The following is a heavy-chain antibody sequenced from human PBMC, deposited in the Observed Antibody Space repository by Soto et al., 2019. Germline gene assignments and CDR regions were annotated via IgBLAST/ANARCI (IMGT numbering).Heavy chain of an antibody. CDR3: AKRDVPHSTSNAYFYDH. D-gene: IGHD2-21*02. V-gene: IGHV3-23*04. Sequence: EVHLVESGGGLVKPGGSLRLSCAASGFTFRDFTMSWVRQAPGKGLEWVSTISVSVGSTYSADSVQGRFTVSSDISDNTLFLRMTSLTADDTAVYFCAKRDVPHSTSNAYFYDHWGRGVLVTVSS. J-gene: IGHJ4*02. CDR2: ISVSVGST. CDR1: GFTFRDFT.